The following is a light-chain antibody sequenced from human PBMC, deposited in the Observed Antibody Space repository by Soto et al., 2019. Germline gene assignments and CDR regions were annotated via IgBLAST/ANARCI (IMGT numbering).Light chain of an antibody. V-gene: IGLV2-14*01. J-gene: IGLJ3*02. CDR3: SSYTSSSTPLV. CDR1: SSDVGGYNY. Sequence: QSALTQPASVSGSPGQSITISCTGTSSDVGGYNYVSWYQQHPGKAPKLMIYEVSNRPSGVSNRFSGSKSGNTASLTISGLQAEDEADYYCSSYTSSSTPLVFGGGPKVTVL. CDR2: EVS.